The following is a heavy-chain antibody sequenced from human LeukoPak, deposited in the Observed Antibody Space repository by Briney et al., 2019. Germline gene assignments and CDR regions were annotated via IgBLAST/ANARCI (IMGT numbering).Heavy chain of an antibody. CDR3: ANKVAHHLDS. CDR2: IQYDGSNK. CDR1: GFTFSSYG. D-gene: IGHD1-14*01. V-gene: IGHV3-30*02. Sequence: GGSLRLSCAASGFTFSSYGMHWVRQAPGKGLEWVAFIQYDGSNKYYADSVKGRFTISRDNSRNTLYLQMNSLRGEDTAVYYCANKVAHHLDSWGQGTLVTVSS. J-gene: IGHJ4*02.